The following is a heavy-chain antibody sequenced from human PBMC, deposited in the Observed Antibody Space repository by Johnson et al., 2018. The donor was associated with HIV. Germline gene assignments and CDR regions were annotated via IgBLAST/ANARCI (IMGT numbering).Heavy chain of an antibody. J-gene: IGHJ3*02. CDR3: ARLKNGAFDI. V-gene: IGHV3-23*04. CDR2: IGGST. Sequence: VQLVESGGGLVQPGGSLRLSCAASGFPFSSYAMTWVRQAPGKGLEWVSTIGGSTYYADSVKGRFTISRDNSKNTLYLQMNSLRVEDTAVYYCARLKNGAFDIWGQGTMVTVSS. D-gene: IGHD2-8*01. CDR1: GFPFSSYA.